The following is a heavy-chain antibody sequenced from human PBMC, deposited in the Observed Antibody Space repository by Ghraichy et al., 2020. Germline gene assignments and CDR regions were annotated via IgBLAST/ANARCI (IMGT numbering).Heavy chain of an antibody. CDR2: INADGSST. J-gene: IGHJ4*02. D-gene: IGHD3-10*01. CDR1: GFAFRDNW. Sequence: GGSLRLSCVASGFAFRDNWMHWVRQAPGKGLVWVSRINADGSSTNYADSAKGRFTISRDNAKNTLYLQMNSLRVEDTAVYYCNPFYNYGLGHYYPTDHWGQGTLVTVSS. V-gene: IGHV3-74*01. CDR3: NPFYNYGLGHYYPTDH.